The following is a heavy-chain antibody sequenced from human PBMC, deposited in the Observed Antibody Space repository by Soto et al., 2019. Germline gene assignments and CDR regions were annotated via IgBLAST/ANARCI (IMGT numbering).Heavy chain of an antibody. CDR2: IYHSGST. V-gene: IGHV4-30-2*01. Sequence: PSETLSLTCAVSGGSISSGGYSWSWIRQPPGKGLEWIGYIYHSGSTYYNPSLKSRVTISVDRSKNQFSLKLSSVTAEDTAVYYCARDADILTGSDAFDIWGQGTMVTVSS. D-gene: IGHD3-9*01. CDR3: ARDADILTGSDAFDI. CDR1: GGSISSGGYS. J-gene: IGHJ3*02.